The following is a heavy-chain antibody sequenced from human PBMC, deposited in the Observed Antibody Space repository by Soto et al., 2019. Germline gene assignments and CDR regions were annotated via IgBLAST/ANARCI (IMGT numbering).Heavy chain of an antibody. CDR1: GFTFSSYG. D-gene: IGHD1-7*01. J-gene: IGHJ4*02. CDR2: ISYDGSNK. Sequence: QVQLVESGGGVVQPGRSLRLSCAASGFTFSSYGMHWVRQAPGKGLEWVAVISYDGSNKYYADSVKGRFTISRDNSKNTLYLQMNSPRAEDTAVYYCALAWELAFDYWGQGTLVTVSS. CDR3: ALAWELAFDY. V-gene: IGHV3-30*03.